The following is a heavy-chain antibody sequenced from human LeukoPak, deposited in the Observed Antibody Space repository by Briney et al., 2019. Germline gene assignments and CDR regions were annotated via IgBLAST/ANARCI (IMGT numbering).Heavy chain of an antibody. CDR1: GFTSSSYA. Sequence: GVSLRLSCAASGFTSSSYAMSWVRQAAGKGLEWVSAISDSGGSTYYADSVKGRFTISRDNSKNTLYLQVDSLRAEDTAVYYCAKGGPMSGWYHFDYWGQGALVTVSS. CDR2: ISDSGGST. D-gene: IGHD6-13*01. J-gene: IGHJ4*02. V-gene: IGHV3-23*01. CDR3: AKGGPMSGWYHFDY.